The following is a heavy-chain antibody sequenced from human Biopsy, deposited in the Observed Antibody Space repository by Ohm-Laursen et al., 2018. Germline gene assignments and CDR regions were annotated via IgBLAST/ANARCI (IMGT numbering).Heavy chain of an antibody. V-gene: IGHV1-24*01. CDR1: GYTLTELS. D-gene: IGHD1-1*01. J-gene: IGHJ4*02. CDR3: AADINVWNVNY. Sequence: ASVKVSCNVSGYTLTELSMYCVRQAPGRGLEWMGGFAPENGKTIYAQKFQGRVTMTEDTSTDTAYMELSSLRSEDTAVYYCAADINVWNVNYWGQGTQVTVSS. CDR2: FAPENGKT.